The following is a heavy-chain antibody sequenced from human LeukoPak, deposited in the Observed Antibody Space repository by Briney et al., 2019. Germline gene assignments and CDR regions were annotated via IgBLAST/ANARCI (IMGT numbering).Heavy chain of an antibody. CDR3: ARQGSRVPAVDWFDP. CDR2: ISHSGIT. V-gene: IGHV4-34*01. CDR1: GGSFSGYY. Sequence: PSETLSLTCAVDGGSFSGYYWSWIRQPPGKGLELIGEISHSGITNYNPSLKSRVTISVDTSKNQFSLKLSSVTAADTAVYYCARQGSRVPAVDWFDPWGQRTLVTVSS. J-gene: IGHJ5*02. D-gene: IGHD2-15*01.